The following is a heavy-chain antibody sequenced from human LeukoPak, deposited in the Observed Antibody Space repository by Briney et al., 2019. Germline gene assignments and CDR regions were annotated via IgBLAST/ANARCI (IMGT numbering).Heavy chain of an antibody. CDR1: GFTFSSYS. D-gene: IGHD1-26*01. J-gene: IGHJ3*02. CDR3: ARDWRELLAFDI. V-gene: IGHV3-21*01. CDR2: ISSSSSYI. Sequence: GGSLRLSCAASGFTFSSYSMNWVRQAPGKGLEWASSISSSSSYIYYADSVKGRFTISRDNAKNSLYLQINSLRAEDTAVYYCARDWRELLAFDIWGQGTMVTVSS.